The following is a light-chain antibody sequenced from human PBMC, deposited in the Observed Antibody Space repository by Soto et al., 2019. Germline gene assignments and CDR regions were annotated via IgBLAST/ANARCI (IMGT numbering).Light chain of an antibody. CDR1: QTIVGW. Sequence: DIQMTQSPSTLSASVGDRVTITCRASQTIVGWLAWYQQKPGKAPKLLIYDASSLESGVPSRFSGSGAGTECTLTISSLQPDDFATYYCQQYNKYSPYTFVQGTKLEIK. J-gene: IGKJ2*01. CDR3: QQYNKYSPYT. V-gene: IGKV1-5*01. CDR2: DAS.